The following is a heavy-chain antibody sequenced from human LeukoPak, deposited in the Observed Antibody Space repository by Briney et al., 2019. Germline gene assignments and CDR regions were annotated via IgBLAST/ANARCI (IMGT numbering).Heavy chain of an antibody. Sequence: GGSLRLSCAASGFTVSSNYMSWVRQAPGKGLEWVSVIYSGGSTYYADSVKGRFTISRDNSKNTLYLQMNSLRAEDTAVYYCARDKGYDSSGYHPWGQGTLVAVSS. CDR1: GFTVSSNY. CDR2: IYSGGST. D-gene: IGHD3-22*01. J-gene: IGHJ5*02. CDR3: ARDKGYDSSGYHP. V-gene: IGHV3-66*01.